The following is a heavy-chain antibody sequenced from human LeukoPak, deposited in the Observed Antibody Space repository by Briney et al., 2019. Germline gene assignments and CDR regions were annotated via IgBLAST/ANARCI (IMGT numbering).Heavy chain of an antibody. D-gene: IGHD3-10*01. CDR2: ISASTTDM. J-gene: IGHJ4*02. CDR1: GSTFSSYS. V-gene: IGHV3-48*01. CDR3: ARGVGYYGSNSYYYFDY. Sequence: GGSLRLSCAASGSTFSSYSMNWVRQAPGKGLEWVSYISASTTDMYYADSVKGRFTISRDSAKNSLYLQMNSLRAEDTAVYYCARGVGYYGSNSYYYFDYWGQGTLVTVSS.